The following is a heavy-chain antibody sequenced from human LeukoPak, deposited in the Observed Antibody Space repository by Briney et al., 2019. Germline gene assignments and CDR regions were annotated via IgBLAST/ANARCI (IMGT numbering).Heavy chain of an antibody. CDR1: GGSLNSYS. D-gene: IGHD1/OR15-1a*01. CDR2: IIPVVDTA. Sequence: SVKVSCKASGGSLNSYSISWVRQAPGQGLEWMGRIIPVVDTAKYAQKFQGRVTITADVPSDTAYLELSSLTSEDTAMYFCAKQGGARQDYYMDVWGNGTTVTVSS. J-gene: IGHJ6*03. V-gene: IGHV1-69*11. CDR3: AKQGGARQDYYMDV.